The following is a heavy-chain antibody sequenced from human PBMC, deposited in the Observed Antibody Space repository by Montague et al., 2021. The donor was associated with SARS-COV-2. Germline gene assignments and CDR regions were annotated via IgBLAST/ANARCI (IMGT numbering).Heavy chain of an antibody. D-gene: IGHD3-22*01. CDR3: ASYYYDSSGYHYGMDV. Sequence: SETLSLTCTVSGGSISSYYWSWIRQPPGKGLEWIGYIYYSGSTNYNPSLKNRVTISVDTSKNQFSLKLSSVTAADTAVYYCASYYYDSSGYHYGMDVGAKGPRSPSP. V-gene: IGHV4-59*01. J-gene: IGHJ6*02. CDR2: IYYSGST. CDR1: GGSISSYY.